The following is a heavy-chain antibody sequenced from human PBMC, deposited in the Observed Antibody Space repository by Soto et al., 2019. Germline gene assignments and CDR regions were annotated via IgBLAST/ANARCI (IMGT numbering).Heavy chain of an antibody. D-gene: IGHD2-2*01. CDR3: ARDLYCTTTSCYGPVH. CDR1: GFAVSAHY. V-gene: IGHV3-53*01. CDR2: IYSGGTT. Sequence: VGSLRLSCAASGFAVSAHYMSWVRQAPGKGLEWLSVIYSGGTTKYADSVKGRFTVSRDNSKNTLYLQMNGRRAEDTGVYYCARDLYCTTTSCYGPVHWGHRTPLSGPS. J-gene: IGHJ4*01.